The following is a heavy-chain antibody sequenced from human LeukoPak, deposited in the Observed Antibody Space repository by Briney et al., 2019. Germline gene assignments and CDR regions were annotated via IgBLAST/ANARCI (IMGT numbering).Heavy chain of an antibody. J-gene: IGHJ4*02. CDR2: IIPIFGTA. Sequence: SVKVSCKASGGTFSSYAISWVRQAPGQGLECMGGIIPIFGTANYAQKFQGRVTIIADESTSTAYMELSSLRSEDTAVYYCARGSRGSLDYWGQGTLVTVSS. V-gene: IGHV1-69*13. CDR1: GGTFSSYA. D-gene: IGHD3-10*01. CDR3: ARGSRGSLDY.